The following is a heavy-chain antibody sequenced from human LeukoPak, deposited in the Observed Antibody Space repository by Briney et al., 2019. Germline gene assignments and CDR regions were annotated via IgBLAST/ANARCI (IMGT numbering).Heavy chain of an antibody. Sequence: SGGSLRLSCAASGFTFDDYGMSWVRQAPGKGLEWVSGINWNGGSTGYADSVKGRFTISRDNAKNSLYLQMNSLRAEDTAVYYCAREGGPYDILTGYLDYWGQGTLVTVSS. J-gene: IGHJ4*02. V-gene: IGHV3-20*04. CDR3: AREGGPYDILTGYLDY. CDR1: GFTFDDYG. D-gene: IGHD3-9*01. CDR2: INWNGGST.